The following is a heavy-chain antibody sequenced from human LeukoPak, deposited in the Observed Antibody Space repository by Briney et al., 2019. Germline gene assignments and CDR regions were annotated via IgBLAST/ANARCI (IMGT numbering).Heavy chain of an antibody. CDR1: GGSISSYY. V-gene: IGHV4-4*07. D-gene: IGHD3-9*01. J-gene: IGHJ6*02. CDR3: ARGSYDILTGSAYGMDV. CDR2: IYTSGST. Sequence: KPSETLSLTCTVSGGSISSYYWSWIRQPAGKGLEWIGRIYTSGSTNYNPSLKSRVTMSVDTSKNQFSLKLSSVTAADTAVYYCARGSYDILTGSAYGMDVWGQGTTVTVSS.